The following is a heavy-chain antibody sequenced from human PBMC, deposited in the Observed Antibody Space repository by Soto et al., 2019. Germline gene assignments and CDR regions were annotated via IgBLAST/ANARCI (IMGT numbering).Heavy chain of an antibody. CDR1: GGSISSGDYY. CDR2: IYYSGST. Sequence: QVQLQESGPGLVKPSQTLSLTCTVSGGSISSGDYYWSWIRQPPGKGLEWIGYIYYSGSTYYNPSLKGRVTISVDTSKNQFSLKLRSVTAADTAVYYCARDDYGDDGVWYFDLWGRGTLVTVSS. J-gene: IGHJ2*01. D-gene: IGHD4-17*01. CDR3: ARDDYGDDGVWYFDL. V-gene: IGHV4-30-4*01.